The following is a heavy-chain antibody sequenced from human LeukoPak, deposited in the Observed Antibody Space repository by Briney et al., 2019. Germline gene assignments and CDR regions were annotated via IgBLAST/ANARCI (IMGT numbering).Heavy chain of an antibody. J-gene: IGHJ4*02. CDR3: AKDRAYGQFLWGNDY. CDR1: GFTFRSFS. CDR2: IRNDGSDK. Sequence: PGGSLRLSCEASGFTFRSFSMSWVRQAPGKGLEWVAFIRNDGSDKYYAVSVKGRFTISRDNSKNTLYLQMNSLRAEDTALYYCAKDRAYGQFLWGNDYWGQGTLVTVSS. V-gene: IGHV3-30*02. D-gene: IGHD2-21*01.